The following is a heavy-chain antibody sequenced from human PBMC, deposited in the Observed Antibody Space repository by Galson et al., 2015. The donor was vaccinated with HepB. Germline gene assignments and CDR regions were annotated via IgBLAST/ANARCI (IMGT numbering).Heavy chain of an antibody. CDR3: ARDGGYCSSTSCYTRHDAFDI. J-gene: IGHJ3*02. D-gene: IGHD2-2*02. Sequence: SLRLSCAASGFTFSNYWMSWVRQAPGKGLEWVSYISSSSSTIYYADSVKGRFTISRDNAKNSLNLQMNSLRAEDTAVYYCARDGGYCSSTSCYTRHDAFDIWGQGTMVTVSS. CDR1: GFTFSNYW. V-gene: IGHV3-48*01. CDR2: ISSSSSTI.